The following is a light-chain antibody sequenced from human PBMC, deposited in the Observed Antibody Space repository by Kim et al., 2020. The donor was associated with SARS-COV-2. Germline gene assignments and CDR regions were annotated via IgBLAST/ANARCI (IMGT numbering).Light chain of an antibody. Sequence: QSALTQPPSASGSPGQSVTITCTGTTTDVGSNNFVSWYQQHPGKVPKLIISEVTKRPSGVPDRFSGSRSGNTASLTVSGLQAEDEVDYYCTSSAGRNHLVVFGGGTQLTVL. CDR2: EVT. J-gene: IGLJ2*01. CDR1: TTDVGSNNF. CDR3: TSSAGRNHLVV. V-gene: IGLV2-8*01.